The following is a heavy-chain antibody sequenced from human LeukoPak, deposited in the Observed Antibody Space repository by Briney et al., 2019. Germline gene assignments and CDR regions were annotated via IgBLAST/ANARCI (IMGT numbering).Heavy chain of an antibody. D-gene: IGHD2-15*01. J-gene: IGHJ4*02. CDR3: AKFALRYCSGGSCHPFDY. Sequence: PGGSLRLSCAASGFTFSDYYMSWIRQAPGKGLEWVSYISYSGTTIFYADSVKGRFTISRDNAKNSLYLQMNSLRAEDTAVYYCAKFALRYCSGGSCHPFDYWGQGTLVTVSS. CDR1: GFTFSDYY. CDR2: ISYSGTTI. V-gene: IGHV3-11*01.